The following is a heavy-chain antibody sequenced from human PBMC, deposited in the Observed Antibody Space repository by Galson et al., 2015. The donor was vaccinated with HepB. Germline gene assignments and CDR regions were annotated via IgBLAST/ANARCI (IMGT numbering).Heavy chain of an antibody. J-gene: IGHJ5*02. CDR3: ARGARVGATHSWFDP. CDR1: GYTFTGYY. CDR2: INPNSGGT. D-gene: IGHD1-26*01. Sequence: SVKVSCKASGYTFTGYYMHWVRQAPGQGLEWMGRINPNSGGTNYAQKFQGRVTMTRDTSISTAYMELSRLRSDDTVVYYCARGARVGATHSWFDPWGQGTLVTVSS. V-gene: IGHV1-2*05.